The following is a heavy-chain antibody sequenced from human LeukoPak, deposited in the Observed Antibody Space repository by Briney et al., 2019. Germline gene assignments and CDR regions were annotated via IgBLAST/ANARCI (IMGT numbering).Heavy chain of an antibody. D-gene: IGHD6-19*01. CDR3: AKDRSYSSGWFDY. J-gene: IGHJ4*02. V-gene: IGHV3-23*01. CDR2: ISGSGGST. Sequence: GGSLRLSCAASGFTFSSYAMNWVRQAPGKGLEWVSAISGSGGSTYYADSVKGRFTISRDNSKNTLYLQMNSLRAEDTAVYYCAKDRSYSSGWFDYWGQGTLVTVSS. CDR1: GFTFSSYA.